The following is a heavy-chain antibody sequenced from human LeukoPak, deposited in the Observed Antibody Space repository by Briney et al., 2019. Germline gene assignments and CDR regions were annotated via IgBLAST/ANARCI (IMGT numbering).Heavy chain of an antibody. Sequence: SETLSLTCTVSGGSIRSYYWSWIRQPPGRGLEWVGYVYYSGTTNYNPSLKSRVTISVDTSKNQFSLKLSSVTAADTAVYYCGRHRGYGDRNIDYWGQGTLVTVSS. D-gene: IGHD4-17*01. J-gene: IGHJ4*02. CDR1: GGSIRSYY. CDR3: GRHRGYGDRNIDY. CDR2: VYYSGTT. V-gene: IGHV4-59*08.